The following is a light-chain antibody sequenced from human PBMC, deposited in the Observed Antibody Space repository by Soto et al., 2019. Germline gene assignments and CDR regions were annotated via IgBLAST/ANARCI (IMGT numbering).Light chain of an antibody. CDR1: QIIGSAY. J-gene: IGKJ1*01. V-gene: IGKV3-20*01. Sequence: ETTLTQSPDTLSLSPGEGATLSCRASQIIGSAYLAWYQQKPGQAPRLLIFGASTRATGTPPIFSGSGSGTDVTLTISALESEDVGVYYCQHYGRSPSFGRGTKVEIK. CDR2: GAS. CDR3: QHYGRSPS.